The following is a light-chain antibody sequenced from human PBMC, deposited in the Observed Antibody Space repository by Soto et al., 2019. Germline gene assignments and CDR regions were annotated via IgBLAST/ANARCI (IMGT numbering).Light chain of an antibody. CDR3: QTWDSTLNIVI. J-gene: IGLJ2*01. CDR2: END. V-gene: IGLV1-51*01. CDR1: DSNIGNND. Sequence: QSVLTQPPSVSAAPGQQVTIPCSGSDSNIGNNDLAWYQQFPGGAPKLIIYENDKRAPGISDRISASKSGTSATLGITGLQTGDEAAYFCQTWDSTLNIVIFGGGTKLTVL.